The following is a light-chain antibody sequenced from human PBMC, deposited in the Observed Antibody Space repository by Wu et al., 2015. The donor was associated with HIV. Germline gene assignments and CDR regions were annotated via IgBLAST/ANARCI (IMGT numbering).Light chain of an antibody. J-gene: IGKJ2*01. Sequence: IVMTQSPGTLSVSPGERATLSCRASQYVSSAYLAWYQQKPGQAPRLLIYGASSRATGIPDRFSGSGSGTDFTLTISRLKPEDVAVYYCQQYGSSPGYTFGQGTKVEIK. CDR3: QQYGSSPGYT. V-gene: IGKV3-20*01. CDR2: GAS. CDR1: QYVSSAY.